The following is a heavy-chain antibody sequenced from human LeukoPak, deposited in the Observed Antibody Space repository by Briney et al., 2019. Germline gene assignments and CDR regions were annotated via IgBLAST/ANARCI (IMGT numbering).Heavy chain of an antibody. V-gene: IGHV3-23*01. J-gene: IGHJ6*02. CDR2: ISGSGGST. D-gene: IGHD3-22*01. Sequence: GGSLRLSCAASGFTFGSYAMSWVRQAPGKGLEWVSAISGSGGSTYYADSVKGRFTISRDNSKNTLYLQMNSLRAEDTAVYYCAKGYYYDSSGYPLYYGMDVWGQGTTVTVSS. CDR3: AKGYYYDSSGYPLYYGMDV. CDR1: GFTFGSYA.